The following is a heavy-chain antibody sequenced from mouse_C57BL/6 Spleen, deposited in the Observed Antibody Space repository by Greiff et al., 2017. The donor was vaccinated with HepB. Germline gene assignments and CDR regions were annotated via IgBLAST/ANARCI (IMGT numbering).Heavy chain of an antibody. CDR2: ISSGGSYT. Sequence: EVQLVESGGDLVKPGGSLKLSCAASGFTFSSYGMSWVRQTPDKRLEWVATISSGGSYTYYPDSVKGRFTISRDNAKNTLYLQMSSLKSEDTAMYYCARRATGAMDYWGQGTSVTVSS. CDR1: GFTFSSYG. V-gene: IGHV5-6*01. CDR3: ARRATGAMDY. J-gene: IGHJ4*01.